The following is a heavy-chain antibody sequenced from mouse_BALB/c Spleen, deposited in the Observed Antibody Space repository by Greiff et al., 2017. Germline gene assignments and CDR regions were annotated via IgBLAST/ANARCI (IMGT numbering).Heavy chain of an antibody. V-gene: IGHV1-9*01. CDR1: GYTFSSYW. J-gene: IGHJ2*01. CDR3: ARDYGYGKAFDY. CDR2: ILPGSGST. D-gene: IGHD1-2*01. Sequence: QVQLKQSGAELMKPGASVKISCKATGYTFSSYWIEWVKQRPGHGLEWIGEILPGSGSTNYNEKFKGKATFTADTSSNTAYMQLSSLTSEDSAVYYCARDYGYGKAFDYWGQGTTLTVSS.